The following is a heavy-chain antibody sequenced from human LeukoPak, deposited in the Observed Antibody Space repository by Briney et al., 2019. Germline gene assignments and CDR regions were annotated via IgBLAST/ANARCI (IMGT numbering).Heavy chain of an antibody. V-gene: IGHV4-39*07. CDR2: IYYSGST. CDR3: ARGTGYGKYVRNTFDY. Sequence: SETLSLTCTVSGGSISSSSYYWGWIRQPPGKGLEWIGSIYYSGSTYYNPSLKSRVTISVDTSKNQFSLKLSSVTAADTAVYYCARGTGYGKYVRNTFDYWGQGTLVTVSS. D-gene: IGHD5-18*01. J-gene: IGHJ4*02. CDR1: GGSISSSSYY.